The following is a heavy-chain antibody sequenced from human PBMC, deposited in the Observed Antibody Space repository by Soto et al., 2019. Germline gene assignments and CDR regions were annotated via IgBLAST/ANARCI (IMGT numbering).Heavy chain of an antibody. CDR2: IGRDGSGA. J-gene: IGHJ3*01. V-gene: IGHV3-74*01. Sequence: GSLRLSCAASGFTFSVYWMYWVRQAPGKGLVCVSRIGRDGSGAIYADSVKGRFTISRDNARNTLYLQMNSLRADDTTVYFCVRDRGFPDAFDVWGQGTMVTVSS. CDR3: VRDRGFPDAFDV. D-gene: IGHD3-10*01. CDR1: GFTFSVYW.